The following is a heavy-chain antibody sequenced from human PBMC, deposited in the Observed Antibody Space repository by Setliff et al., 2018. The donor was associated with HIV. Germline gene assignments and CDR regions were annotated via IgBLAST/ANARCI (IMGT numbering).Heavy chain of an antibody. CDR1: GYTFTGYY. D-gene: IGHD1-26*01. Sequence: GASVKVSCKASGYTFTGYYMHWVRQAPGQGLEWMGRINPNSGGTKYAQKFQGRVTMTRDTSISTAYMELSRLRSDDTAAYYCARGTRVGANDAFDIWGQGTMVTVSS. V-gene: IGHV1-2*06. CDR3: ARGTRVGANDAFDI. CDR2: INPNSGGT. J-gene: IGHJ3*02.